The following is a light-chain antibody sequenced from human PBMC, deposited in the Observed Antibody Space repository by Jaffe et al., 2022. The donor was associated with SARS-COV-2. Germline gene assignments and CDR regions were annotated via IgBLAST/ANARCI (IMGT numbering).Light chain of an antibody. CDR2: QNT. Sequence: SYELTQPLSVSVALGQTARITCGGNNIAAYSVHWYQQKPGQAPILVIFQNTYRPSGIPERFSGSNSRNTATLTISAAQAGDEADYYCQLWGRGAALVFGGGTKLTVL. CDR1: NIAAYS. V-gene: IGLV3-9*01. CDR3: QLWGRGAALV. J-gene: IGLJ2*01.